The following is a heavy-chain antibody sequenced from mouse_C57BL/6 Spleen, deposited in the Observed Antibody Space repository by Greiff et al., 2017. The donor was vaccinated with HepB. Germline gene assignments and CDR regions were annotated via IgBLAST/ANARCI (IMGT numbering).Heavy chain of an antibody. J-gene: IGHJ4*01. V-gene: IGHV1-15*01. D-gene: IGHD4-1*02. CDR2: IDPETGGT. CDR1: GYTFTDYE. Sequence: VKLMESGAELVRPGASVTLSCTASGYTFTDYEMHWVKQTPVHGLEWIGAIDPETGGTAYNQKFKGKAILTADKSSSTAYMERRSLTSEDSAVYYCTRHQLGQGDYWGQGTSVTVSS. CDR3: TRHQLGQGDY.